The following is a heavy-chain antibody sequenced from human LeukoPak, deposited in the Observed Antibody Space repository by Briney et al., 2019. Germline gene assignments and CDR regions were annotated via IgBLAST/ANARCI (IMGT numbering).Heavy chain of an antibody. V-gene: IGHV4-59*12. CDR2: IYYSGST. CDR3: ARDHRGGTVQLGYCSGGSCSN. J-gene: IGHJ4*02. Sequence: SETLSLTCTVSGGSISSYYWSWIRQPPGKGLEWIGYIYYSGSTNYNPSLKSRVTISVDTSKNQFSLKLSSVTAADTAVYYCARDHRGGTVQLGYCSGGSCSNWGQGTLVTVSS. CDR1: GGSISSYY. D-gene: IGHD2-15*01.